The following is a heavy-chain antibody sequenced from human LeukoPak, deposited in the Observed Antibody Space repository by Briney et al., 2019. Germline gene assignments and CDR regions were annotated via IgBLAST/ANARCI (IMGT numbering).Heavy chain of an antibody. D-gene: IGHD6-13*01. J-gene: IGHJ4*02. Sequence: ASVKVSCKASGYTFTGYYMHWVRQSPGKGLEWMGGFHPEDGETIYAQKFQGRVTMTEDTSTDTAYMELSSLRDEDTAVYYCARAGYSSSWYVYWGQGTLVTVSS. CDR1: GYTFTGYY. V-gene: IGHV1-24*01. CDR3: ARAGYSSSWYVY. CDR2: FHPEDGET.